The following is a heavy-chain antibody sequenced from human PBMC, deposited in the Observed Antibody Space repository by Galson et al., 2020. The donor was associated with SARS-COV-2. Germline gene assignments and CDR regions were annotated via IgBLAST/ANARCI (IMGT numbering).Heavy chain of an antibody. CDR2: VNHSGST. V-gene: IGHV4-34*01. Sequence: SETLSLTCAVYGGSFSGYFWSWIRQPPGKGLEWIGEVNHSGSTNYNPSLKSRGTISVDTYKNQFCLKLSSVTAADTAVYYCARGLDGTGRFNGWDYWGQGTLVTVSS. D-gene: IGHD2-8*02. J-gene: IGHJ4*02. CDR1: GGSFSGYF. CDR3: ARGLDGTGRFNGWDY.